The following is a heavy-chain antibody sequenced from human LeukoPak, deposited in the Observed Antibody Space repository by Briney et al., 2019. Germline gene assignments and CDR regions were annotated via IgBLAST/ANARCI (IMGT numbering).Heavy chain of an antibody. CDR2: INHSGST. V-gene: IGHV4-34*01. Sequence: ASETLSLTCAVYGGSFSGYYWSWIRQPPGKGLEWIGEINHSGSTNYNPSLKSRVTISVDTSKNQFSLKLSSVTAADTAVYYCARGRKGYSSSSSYYFDYWGQGTLVTVSS. CDR1: GGSFSGYY. CDR3: ARGRKGYSSSSSYYFDY. J-gene: IGHJ4*02. D-gene: IGHD6-6*01.